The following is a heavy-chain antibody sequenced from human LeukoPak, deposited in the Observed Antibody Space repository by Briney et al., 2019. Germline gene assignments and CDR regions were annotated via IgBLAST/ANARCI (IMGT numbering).Heavy chain of an antibody. CDR2: ISYDGSNK. J-gene: IGHJ4*02. CDR1: GFTFSSYG. Sequence: PGGSLRLPCAASGFTFSSYGMHWVRQAPGKGLEWVAVISYDGSNKYYADSVKGRFTISRDNSKNTLYLQMNSLRAEDTAVYYCAKGLAGSSWPHDYWGQGTLVTVSS. D-gene: IGHD6-13*01. CDR3: AKGLAGSSWPHDY. V-gene: IGHV3-30*18.